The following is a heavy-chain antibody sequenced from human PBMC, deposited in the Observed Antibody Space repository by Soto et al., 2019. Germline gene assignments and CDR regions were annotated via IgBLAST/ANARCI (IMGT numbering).Heavy chain of an antibody. CDR3: ARDPSKYYDFWSELTWFDP. D-gene: IGHD3-3*01. V-gene: IGHV3-21*01. CDR1: GFTFSSYS. Sequence: PGGSLRLSCAASGFTFSSYSMNWVRQAPGKGLEWVSSISSSSSYIYYADSVKGRFTISRDNAKNSLYLQMNSLRAEDTAVYYCARDPSKYYDFWSELTWFDPWGQGTLVTVSS. J-gene: IGHJ5*02. CDR2: ISSSSSYI.